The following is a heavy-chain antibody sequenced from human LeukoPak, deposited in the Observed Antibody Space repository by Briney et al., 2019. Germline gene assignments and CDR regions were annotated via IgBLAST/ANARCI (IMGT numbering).Heavy chain of an antibody. CDR2: INPNSGGT. D-gene: IGHD5-24*01. V-gene: IGHV1-2*02. CDR3: ARLSFDRAYGYNPQFDY. CDR1: GYTFTGYY. Sequence: VASVKVSCKASGYTFTGYYMHWVRQAPGQGLEWMGWINPNSGGTNYAQKFQGRVTMTRDTSISTAYMELSRLRSDDTAVYYCARLSFDRAYGYNPQFDYWGQGTLVTVSS. J-gene: IGHJ4*02.